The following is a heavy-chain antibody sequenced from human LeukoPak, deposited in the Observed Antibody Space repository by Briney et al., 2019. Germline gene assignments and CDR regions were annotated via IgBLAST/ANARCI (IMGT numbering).Heavy chain of an antibody. V-gene: IGHV3-48*03. Sequence: GGSLRLSCAASGFTFISYEMNWVRQAPGKGLEWISYISSSSTTIYYADSVKGRFTISRVNANNSLYLEMNSLRAEDTAVYYCAELGITMIGGVWGKGTTVTISS. CDR2: ISSSSTTI. J-gene: IGHJ6*04. D-gene: IGHD3-10*02. CDR3: AELGITMIGGV. CDR1: GFTFISYE.